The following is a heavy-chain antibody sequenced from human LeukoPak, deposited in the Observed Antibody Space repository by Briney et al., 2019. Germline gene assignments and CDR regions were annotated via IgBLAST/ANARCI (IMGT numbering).Heavy chain of an antibody. V-gene: IGHV4-59*01. CDR3: ARGSYDSSGYLFFDYYYYYYMDV. CDR2: IYYSGST. Sequence: SSETLSLTCTVSGGSISSYYWSWIRQPPGKGLEWLGYIYYSGSTNYNPSLKSRVTISADTSKNQFSLKLSSVTAADTAVYYCARGSYDSSGYLFFDYYYYYYMDVWGKGTTVTISS. J-gene: IGHJ6*03. D-gene: IGHD3-22*01. CDR1: GGSISSYY.